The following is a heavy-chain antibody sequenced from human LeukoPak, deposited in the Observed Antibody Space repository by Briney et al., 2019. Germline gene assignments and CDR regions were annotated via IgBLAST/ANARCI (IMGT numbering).Heavy chain of an antibody. D-gene: IGHD1-26*01. J-gene: IGHJ4*02. CDR3: AKKAQYNGNYPLDY. Sequence: GGSLRLSCAASGFTFTSYSMSWVRQAPGKGLGWVSGTSDRGDYTYYADSVKGRFTISRDNSKNTLYLQMNSLRAEDTALYFCAKKAQYNGNYPLDYWGQGTLVTVSS. V-gene: IGHV3-23*01. CDR2: TSDRGDYT. CDR1: GFTFTSYS.